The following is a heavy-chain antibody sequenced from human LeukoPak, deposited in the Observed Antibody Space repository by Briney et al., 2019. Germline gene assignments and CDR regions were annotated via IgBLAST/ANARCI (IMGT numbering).Heavy chain of an antibody. V-gene: IGHV3-23*01. CDR3: AKDQGIAVAARYYYGMDV. CDR2: ISGSGGST. CDR1: GFTFSSYA. D-gene: IGHD6-19*01. J-gene: IGHJ6*02. Sequence: PGGSLRLSCAASGFTFSSYAMSWVRQAPGKGLEWVSAISGSGGSTYYADSVKGRFAISRDNSKNTLYLQMNSLRAEDTAVYYCAKDQGIAVAARYYYGMDVWGQGTTVTVSS.